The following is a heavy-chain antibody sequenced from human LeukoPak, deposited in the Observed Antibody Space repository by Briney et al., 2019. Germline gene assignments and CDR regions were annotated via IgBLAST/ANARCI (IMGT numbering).Heavy chain of an antibody. Sequence: ASVKVSCKASGYTFTSYYMHWVRQAPGQGLEWMGIINPSGGSTSYAQKFQGRVTMTRDMSTSTVYMELSSLRSEDTAVYYCARLAGRSRYYDFWSLRYYYYYMDVWGKGATVTVSS. CDR3: ARLAGRSRYYDFWSLRYYYYYMDV. V-gene: IGHV1-46*01. J-gene: IGHJ6*03. CDR2: INPSGGST. CDR1: GYTFTSYY. D-gene: IGHD3-3*01.